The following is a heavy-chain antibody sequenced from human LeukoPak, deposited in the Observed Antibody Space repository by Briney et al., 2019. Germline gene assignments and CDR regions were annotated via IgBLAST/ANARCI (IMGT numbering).Heavy chain of an antibody. V-gene: IGHV3-7*01. CDR2: IKEDGSDK. CDR3: ARDAAYGYDRFDY. CDR1: GFIFGDYW. J-gene: IGHJ4*02. Sequence: GGSLRLSCEATGFIFGDYWMAWVRQAPGKGLEWVANIKEDGSDKNYVESMKGRFIISRDNAKNSVYLQMNSLRVEDTAVYYCARDAAYGYDRFDYWGQGTQVTVSS. D-gene: IGHD5-18*01.